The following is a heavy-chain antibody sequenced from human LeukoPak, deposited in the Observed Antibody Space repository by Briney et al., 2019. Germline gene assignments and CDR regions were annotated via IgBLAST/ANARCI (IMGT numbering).Heavy chain of an antibody. CDR3: AKESAIYYYGMDV. D-gene: IGHD2-21*01. J-gene: IGHJ6*02. V-gene: IGHV3-30*18. CDR2: ISYDGSNK. Sequence: GGSLRLSCAPSGFTFSSYGMHWVRQAPGKGLEWVAVISYDGSNKYYADSVKGRFTISRDNSKNTLYLQMNSLRAEDTAVYYSAKESAIYYYGMDVWGQGTTVTVSS. CDR1: GFTFSSYG.